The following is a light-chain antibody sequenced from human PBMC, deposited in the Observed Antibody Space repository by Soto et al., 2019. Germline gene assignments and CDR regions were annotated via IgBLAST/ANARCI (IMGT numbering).Light chain of an antibody. CDR2: AAS. J-gene: IGKJ1*01. V-gene: IGKV1-6*01. CDR3: LQLYNFSWT. CDR1: QGIGND. Sequence: AIQLTQSTSSLSASVGDRVTISCRASQGIGNDLAWYQQKPGKAPRLLIFAASNLQSGVPSRFSGSGSGTDFTLTISRLQPEDFATYYCLQLYNFSWTFGQGTKVDI.